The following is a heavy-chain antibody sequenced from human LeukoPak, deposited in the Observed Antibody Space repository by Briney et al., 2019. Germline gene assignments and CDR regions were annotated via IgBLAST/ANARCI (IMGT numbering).Heavy chain of an antibody. Sequence: PGVPLRLSCRASGLIFDDCAMHWVRHAPGKGLQCVSLISADGGSTFAADSVKGRFSISRDNSKNSLYLQMNSLRSEETAMYYCAKESEKFDYWGQGTLVAVSS. CDR3: AKESEKFDY. V-gene: IGHV3-43*02. CDR1: GLIFDDCA. J-gene: IGHJ4*02. CDR2: ISADGGST.